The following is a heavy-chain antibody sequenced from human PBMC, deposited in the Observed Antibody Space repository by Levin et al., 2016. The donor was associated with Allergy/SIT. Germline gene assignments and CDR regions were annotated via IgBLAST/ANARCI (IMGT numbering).Heavy chain of an antibody. D-gene: IGHD5-12*01. V-gene: IGHV4-61*02. CDR3: ATAGVATKESLDS. CDR2: LSPSGST. J-gene: IGHJ4*02. Sequence: LRLSCSLSGASISSDHLYWSWIRQAAGKGPEWIGRLSPSGSTIYKASLKSRVAMSLDRSKNQVSLKLTSVTAADTAVYYCATAGVATKESLDSWGQGTLVNVSS. CDR1: GASISSDHLY.